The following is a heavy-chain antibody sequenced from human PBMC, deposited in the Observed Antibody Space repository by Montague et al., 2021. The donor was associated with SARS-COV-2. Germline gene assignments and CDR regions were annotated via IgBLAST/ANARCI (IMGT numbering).Heavy chain of an antibody. V-gene: IGHV4-34*01. D-gene: IGHD3-3*01. CDR3: ARGQVTIFGVLIMLPAAGALDI. CDR2: INHSGST. CDR1: DGSFSGYY. Sequence: SETLSLTCAVYDGSFSGYYWSWIRQPPGKGLEWIGEINHSGSTNYNPSLKSRVTISVDTSKNQFSLKLNSVSAADTAVYYCARGQVTIFGVLIMLPAAGALDIRGQGTMVTVSS. J-gene: IGHJ3*02.